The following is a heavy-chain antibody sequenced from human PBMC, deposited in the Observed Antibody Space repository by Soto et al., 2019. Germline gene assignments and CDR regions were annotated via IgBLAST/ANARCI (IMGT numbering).Heavy chain of an antibody. CDR1: GFTFSNFP. CDR3: ARDLVGYSDSPDY. CDR2: ISHDGSSK. V-gene: IGHV3-30-3*01. J-gene: IGHJ4*02. Sequence: GGSLRLSCAASGFTFSNFPMHWVRQAPGKGLEWVALISHDGSSKYYADSVKGRFTTSRDNSKNTMYLQMNSLKTEDTAVYFCARDLVGYSDSPDYWGQGTLVTVSS. D-gene: IGHD5-18*01.